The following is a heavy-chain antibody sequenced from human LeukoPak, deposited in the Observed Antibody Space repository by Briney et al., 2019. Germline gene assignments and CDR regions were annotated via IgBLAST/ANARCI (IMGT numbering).Heavy chain of an antibody. CDR1: GYSITSGYD. V-gene: IGHV4-38-2*01. J-gene: IGHJ6*03. CDR2: IYHSGKT. CDR3: AKSPGYSYMDV. Sequence: SETLSLTCDVSGYSITSGYDWGWIRQPPGKGPECIGTIYHSGKTYYNPSLKSRVTVSLDTSKNQFSLKLSSVTAADTAAYYCAKSPGYSYMDVWGKGTTVIVSS.